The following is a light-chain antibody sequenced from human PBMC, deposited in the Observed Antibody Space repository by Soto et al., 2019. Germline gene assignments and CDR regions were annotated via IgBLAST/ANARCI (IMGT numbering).Light chain of an antibody. J-gene: IGKJ1*01. Sequence: DIQLTQCPSSLSASVGDRVTITCRASQSISSNLHWYQQKPGKAPNLLIYAASSLQTGVPSRFSGSGSGTDFTLTISSLQPEDFATYYCQQSYSTPRTFGQGTKVEMK. V-gene: IGKV1-39*01. CDR2: AAS. CDR1: QSISSN. CDR3: QQSYSTPRT.